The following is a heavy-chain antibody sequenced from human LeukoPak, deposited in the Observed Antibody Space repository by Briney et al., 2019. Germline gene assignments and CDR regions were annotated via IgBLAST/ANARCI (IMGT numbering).Heavy chain of an antibody. CDR3: ARDGYNPIDY. CDR1: GGSITSSSYY. J-gene: IGHJ4*02. D-gene: IGHD5-24*01. V-gene: IGHV4-39*02. CDR2: IYYSGST. Sequence: PSETLSLTCTVSGGSITSSSYYWGWIRQPPGKGLEWIGSIYYSGSTYYNPSLKSRVTISVDTSKNQFSLKLSSVTAPDTAVYYCARDGYNPIDYWGQGTLVTVSS.